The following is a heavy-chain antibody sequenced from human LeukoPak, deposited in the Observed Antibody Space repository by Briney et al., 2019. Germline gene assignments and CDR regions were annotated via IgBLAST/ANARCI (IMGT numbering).Heavy chain of an antibody. V-gene: IGHV3-15*01. Sequence: VRSLRPSCAASGFTSTNASTSCVSQAPGKGREWGGRITSIMDAGTTDYAAPVKGRFTISRDDSSNTLYLQMNSLKTEDAAVYYCTADPWELLWDYFDYWGQGTLVTVSS. CDR3: TADPWELLWDYFDY. D-gene: IGHD1-26*01. J-gene: IGHJ4*02. CDR1: GFTSTNAS. CDR2: ITSIMDAGTT.